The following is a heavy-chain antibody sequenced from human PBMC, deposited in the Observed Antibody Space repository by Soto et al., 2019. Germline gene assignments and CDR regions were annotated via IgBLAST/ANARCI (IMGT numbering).Heavy chain of an antibody. CDR1: GFTFSSYG. V-gene: IGHV3-33*01. CDR2: IWYDGSNK. J-gene: IGHJ4*02. D-gene: IGHD3-10*01. CDR3: ARDGGPYGSGSYLGY. Sequence: QVQLVESGGGVVQPGRSLRLSCAASGFTFSSYGMHWVRQAPGKGLEWVAVIWYDGSNKYYADSVKGRFTISRDNSKNTLYLQMTSLRAEDTAVYYCARDGGPYGSGSYLGYWGQGTLVTVSS.